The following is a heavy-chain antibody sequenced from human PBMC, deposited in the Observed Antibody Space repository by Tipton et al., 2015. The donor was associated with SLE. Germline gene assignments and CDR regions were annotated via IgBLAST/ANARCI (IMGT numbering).Heavy chain of an antibody. D-gene: IGHD2-21*02. V-gene: IGHV4-28*03. J-gene: IGHJ5*02. CDR3: ARDLEMYGGDTPGFDP. CDR2: MYYSGNT. Sequence: TLSLTCAIYGYSMSTDYWWGWIRQPPGKGLEWIGYMYYSGNTNYNPSLKSRLTISVDTSKNQFSLKLSSVTAADTAVYYCARDLEMYGGDTPGFDPWGQGILVTVSS. CDR1: GYSMSTDYW.